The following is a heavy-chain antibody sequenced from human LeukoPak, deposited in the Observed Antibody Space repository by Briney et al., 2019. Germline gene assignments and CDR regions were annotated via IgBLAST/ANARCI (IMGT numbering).Heavy chain of an antibody. CDR2: IYPGDSDT. D-gene: IGHD1-1*01. CDR1: GYSFTTYW. CDR3: AIGTRNDRFHY. V-gene: IGHV5-51*01. J-gene: IGHJ4*02. Sequence: PGESLKISCKGSGYSFTTYWIGWVRQMPGKGLEWMAIIYPGDSDTRYSPSFQGQVTISADKSITTAYLQWSSLKASDTAMYHCAIGTRNDRFHYWGQGTLVTVSS.